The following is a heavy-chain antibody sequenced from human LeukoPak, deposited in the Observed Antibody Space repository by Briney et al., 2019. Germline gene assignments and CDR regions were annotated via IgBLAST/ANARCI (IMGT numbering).Heavy chain of an antibody. J-gene: IGHJ5*02. CDR2: IWYDGSNK. V-gene: IGHV3-33*01. Sequence: GRSLRLSCAASGFTVSSYGIHWVRQAPGKGLEWVAVIWYDGSNKYYADSVKGRFTISRDNSKNTLYLQMNSLRAEDTAVYYCARDLGHPWGQGTPVTVSS. CDR3: ARDLGHP. CDR1: GFTVSSYG.